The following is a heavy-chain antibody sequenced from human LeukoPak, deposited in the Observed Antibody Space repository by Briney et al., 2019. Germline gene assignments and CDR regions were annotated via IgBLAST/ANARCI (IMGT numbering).Heavy chain of an antibody. V-gene: IGHV3-23*01. J-gene: IGHJ4*02. CDR1: GFTFSSYA. D-gene: IGHD2-2*01. CDR2: ISGSGGST. Sequence: PGGSLRLSCAASGFTFSSYAMSWVRQALGKGLEWVSAISGSGGSTYYADSVKGRFTISRDNSKNTLYLQMNSLRAEDTAVYYCAKGGLGYCSSTSCYADYWGQGTLVTVSS. CDR3: AKGGLGYCSSTSCYADY.